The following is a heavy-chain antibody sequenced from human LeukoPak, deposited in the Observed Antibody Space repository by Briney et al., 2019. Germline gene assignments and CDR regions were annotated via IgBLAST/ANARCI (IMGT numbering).Heavy chain of an antibody. CDR3: ARHPPSYCSGGSCCSDYYYGMDV. Sequence: SETLSLTCTVSGGSISSSSYYWGWIRQPPGKGLEWIGSIYYSGSTYYNPSLKSRVTISVDTSKNQFSLKLSSVTAADTAVYYCARHPPSYCSGGSCCSDYYYGMDVWGQGTTVTVSS. CDR1: GGSISSSSYY. J-gene: IGHJ6*02. CDR2: IYYSGST. D-gene: IGHD2-15*01. V-gene: IGHV4-39*01.